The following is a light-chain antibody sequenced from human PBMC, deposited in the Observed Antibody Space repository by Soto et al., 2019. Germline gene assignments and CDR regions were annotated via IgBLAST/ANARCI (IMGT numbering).Light chain of an antibody. J-gene: IGKJ1*01. Sequence: EIVMTQSPATLSVSPGERATLSCRASQSVSSNLAWYQQKPGQAPRLLIYGASTRATGIPARFSGSGSGTGVTLTISSVQYEDFAVYYCKQYGTCWTFGKGAKVEIK. V-gene: IGKV3-15*01. CDR1: QSVSSN. CDR2: GAS. CDR3: KQYGTCWT.